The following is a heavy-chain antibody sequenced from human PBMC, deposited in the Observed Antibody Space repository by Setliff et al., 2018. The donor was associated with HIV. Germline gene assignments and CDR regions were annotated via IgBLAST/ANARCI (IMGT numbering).Heavy chain of an antibody. CDR3: ARGGPSPALTLKLTDAFDI. CDR2: INPTGGST. D-gene: IGHD2-15*01. J-gene: IGHJ3*02. CDR1: GYTFTSYA. Sequence: ASVKVSCKASGYTFTSYAMHWVRQAPGQRLEWMGIINPTGGSTSYAQNFQGRVTMTRDTSTSTVYMELSSLRSEDTAVYYCARGGPSPALTLKLTDAFDIWGQGTMVTVS. V-gene: IGHV1-46*01.